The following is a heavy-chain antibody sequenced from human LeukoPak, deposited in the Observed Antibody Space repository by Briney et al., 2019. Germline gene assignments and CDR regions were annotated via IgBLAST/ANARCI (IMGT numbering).Heavy chain of an antibody. CDR2: IDTTGTSI. Sequence: GGSLRLSCGASGFTFGSHAMNWVRQAPGKGLEWVSYIDTTGTSIHYADSVKGRFTISRDNGYNSLSLQMNSLRAEDTAVYYCTREHSYIYGSQFFDLWGRGTLVIVSS. CDR1: GFTFGSHA. J-gene: IGHJ2*01. CDR3: TREHSYIYGSQFFDL. V-gene: IGHV3-48*01. D-gene: IGHD5-18*01.